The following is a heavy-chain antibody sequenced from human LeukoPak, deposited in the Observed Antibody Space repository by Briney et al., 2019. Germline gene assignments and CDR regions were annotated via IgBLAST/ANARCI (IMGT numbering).Heavy chain of an antibody. V-gene: IGHV4-61*02. J-gene: IGHJ6*02. CDR3: ARGVGAAAGLYYYGMDV. Sequence: SETLSLTCTVSGRSISSGSYYWSWIRQPAGRGLEWIGCIYTSGSTNYNPSLKSRVTISVDTSKNQFSLKLSSVTAADTAVYYCARGVGAAAGLYYYGMDVWGQGTTVTVSS. D-gene: IGHD6-13*01. CDR1: GRSISSGSYY. CDR2: IYTSGST.